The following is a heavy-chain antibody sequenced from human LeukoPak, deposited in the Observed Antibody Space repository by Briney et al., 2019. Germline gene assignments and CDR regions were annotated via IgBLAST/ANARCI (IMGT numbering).Heavy chain of an antibody. CDR1: GFTFSSYG. D-gene: IGHD5-24*01. Sequence: QPGRSLRLSCAASGFTFSSYGMRWVRQAPGKGLEWVAVIWYDGSNKYYADSVKGRFTISRDNSKNTLYLQMNSLRAEDTAVYYCARGRDGYNFGADYWGQGTLVTVSS. CDR2: IWYDGSNK. J-gene: IGHJ4*02. V-gene: IGHV3-33*01. CDR3: ARGRDGYNFGADY.